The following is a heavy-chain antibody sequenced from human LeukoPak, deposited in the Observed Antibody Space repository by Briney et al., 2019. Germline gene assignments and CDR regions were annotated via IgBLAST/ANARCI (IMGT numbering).Heavy chain of an antibody. V-gene: IGHV1-69*01. CDR2: IIPMLGTA. CDR1: GGTFSSYA. CDR3: ATEVWWFDP. Sequence: GSSVKVSCKASGGTFSSYAISWVRQAPGQGLEWMGGIIPMLGTAHYAQKFRGRVTITADESTSTVYMDLSSLRSEDTAVHYCATEVWWFDPWGQGTLVTVSS. J-gene: IGHJ5*02.